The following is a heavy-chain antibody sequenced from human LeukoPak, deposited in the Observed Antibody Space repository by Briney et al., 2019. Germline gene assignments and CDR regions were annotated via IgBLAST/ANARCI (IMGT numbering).Heavy chain of an antibody. J-gene: IGHJ5*02. CDR2: IYYSGST. CDR3: AREGRELEEPPHWFDP. CDR1: GGSISSGGYS. Sequence: SQTLSLTCTVSGGSISSGGYSWSWIRQHPGKGLEWIGYIYYSGSTNYNPSLKSRVTISVDTSKNQFSLKLSSVTAADTAVYYCAREGRELEEPPHWFDPWGQGTLVTVSS. D-gene: IGHD1-1*01. V-gene: IGHV4-31*03.